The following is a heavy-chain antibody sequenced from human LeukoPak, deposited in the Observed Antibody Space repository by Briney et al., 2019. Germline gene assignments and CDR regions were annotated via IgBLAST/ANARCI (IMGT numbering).Heavy chain of an antibody. Sequence: GASVKVSCKASGFTFTSSAMQWVRQARGQRLEWIGWIVVGSGNTNYAQKFQERVTITRDTSTSTAYMELRSLRSDDTAVYYCARSAKAIAVAGSYFYYMDVWGKGTTVTVSS. V-gene: IGHV1-58*02. CDR3: ARSAKAIAVAGSYFYYMDV. CDR2: IVVGSGNT. J-gene: IGHJ6*03. D-gene: IGHD6-19*01. CDR1: GFTFTSSA.